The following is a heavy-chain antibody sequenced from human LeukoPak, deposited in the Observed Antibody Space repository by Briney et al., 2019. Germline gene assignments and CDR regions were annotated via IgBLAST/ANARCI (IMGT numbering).Heavy chain of an antibody. Sequence: GGSLRLSCAASGFSFSRYTMSWVRQAPWKGLEWISYISSSSTTIKYADSVKGRFIISRDNSKNTLYLQMNSLRAEDTAVYYCAKDRIKYSSSSPHFDYWGQGTLVTVSS. CDR2: ISSSSTTI. CDR3: AKDRIKYSSSSPHFDY. V-gene: IGHV3-48*01. CDR1: GFSFSRYT. D-gene: IGHD6-6*01. J-gene: IGHJ4*02.